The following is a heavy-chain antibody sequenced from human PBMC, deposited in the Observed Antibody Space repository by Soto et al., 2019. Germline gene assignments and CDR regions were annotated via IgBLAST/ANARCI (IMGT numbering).Heavy chain of an antibody. CDR1: GYTFTNYG. D-gene: IGHD6-6*01. J-gene: IGHJ6*03. Sequence: QVQLLQCGAEVKKPGASVKVSCKASGYTFTNYGINWVRQAAEQGLEWMGWIGAYNGNTHYTERLQGRVTMTTDTSTSTAYMELSGLRTEDSAVYYCARVPQLVGYFYYYMDVWGNGTTVSVSS. CDR2: IGAYNGNT. CDR3: ARVPQLVGYFYYYMDV. V-gene: IGHV1-18*01.